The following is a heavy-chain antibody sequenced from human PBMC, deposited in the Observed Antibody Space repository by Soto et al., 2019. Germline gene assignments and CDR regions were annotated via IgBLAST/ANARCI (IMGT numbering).Heavy chain of an antibody. CDR3: AREVHTAAFDI. CDR2: IIPIFGTA. J-gene: IGHJ3*02. CDR1: GGTFSSYA. V-gene: IGHV1-69*13. Sequence: GASVKVSCKASGGTFSSYAVSWVRQAPGQGLEWMGGIIPIFGTANYAQEFQGRVTITADASTSTAYMELSSLRSDDTAIYYYAREVHTAAFDIWGQGTMVTVSS. D-gene: IGHD5-18*01.